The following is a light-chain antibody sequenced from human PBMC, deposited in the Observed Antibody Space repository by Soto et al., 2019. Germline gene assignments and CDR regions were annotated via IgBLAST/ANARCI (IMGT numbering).Light chain of an antibody. CDR1: TSFVGTYNF. J-gene: IGLJ1*01. CDR3: SSYTAGGTI. Sequence: QSALTQPASVSGSAGQSITISCTGTTSFVGTYNFVSWYQQLPGKAPKLMISEVSNRPSGVSNRFSGSKSGNTASLTISGLQAEDEADYYCSSYTAGGTIFGTGTKVTVL. CDR2: EVS. V-gene: IGLV2-14*01.